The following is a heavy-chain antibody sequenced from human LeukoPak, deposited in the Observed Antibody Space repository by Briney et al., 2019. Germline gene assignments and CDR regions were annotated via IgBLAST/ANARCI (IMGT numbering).Heavy chain of an antibody. CDR3: ARDHYYGSGSYNY. J-gene: IGHJ4*02. Sequence: PGGSLRLSCAASGFTFSSYWMSWVRQAPGKGLEWVANIKQDGSEKYYVDSVKGRFTISRDNAKNSLYLQMNSLRAEDTSVYYCARDHYYGSGSYNYWGQGTLVTVSS. CDR2: IKQDGSEK. D-gene: IGHD3-10*01. V-gene: IGHV3-7*01. CDR1: GFTFSSYW.